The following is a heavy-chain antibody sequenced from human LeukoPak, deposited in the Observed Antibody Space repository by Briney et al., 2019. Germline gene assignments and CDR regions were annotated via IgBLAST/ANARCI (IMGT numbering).Heavy chain of an antibody. Sequence: SETLSLTCTVSGGSISSYYWSWIRQPPGKGLEWIGYIYTSGSTNYNPSLKSRVTISVDTSKNQFSLKPSSVTAADTAVYYCARLAYGYYFDYWGQGTLVTVSS. CDR3: ARLAYGYYFDY. CDR2: IYTSGST. D-gene: IGHD2-21*01. J-gene: IGHJ4*02. CDR1: GGSISSYY. V-gene: IGHV4-4*09.